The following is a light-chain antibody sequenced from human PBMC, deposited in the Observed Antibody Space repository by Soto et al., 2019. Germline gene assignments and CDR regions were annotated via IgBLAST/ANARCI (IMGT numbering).Light chain of an antibody. V-gene: IGKV3-15*01. CDR3: QQYDNWPPIT. Sequence: DIVLTQSPGTLSLSPGQRATLSCRASQSVSSSSVAWYRQRPGQAPRLLIYDASTRATGIPARFSGSGSGTEFTLTISSLQSEDFAVYYCQQYDNWPPITFGQGTRLEIK. J-gene: IGKJ5*01. CDR1: QSVSSS. CDR2: DAS.